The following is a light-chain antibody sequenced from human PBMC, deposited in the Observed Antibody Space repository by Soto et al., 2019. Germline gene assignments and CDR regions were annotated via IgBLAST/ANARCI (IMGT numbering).Light chain of an antibody. CDR2: KAS. CDR3: EQYNSYSWT. CDR1: QSISSW. Sequence: DIQMTQSPATLSSSVGGRCRSTGRASQSISSWLAWYQQKPGKAPKLLIYKASSLESGVPSRFSGSGSGTEFTLTISSLQPDDFATYYCEQYNSYSWTFGQGTKVDIK. J-gene: IGKJ1*01. V-gene: IGKV1-5*03.